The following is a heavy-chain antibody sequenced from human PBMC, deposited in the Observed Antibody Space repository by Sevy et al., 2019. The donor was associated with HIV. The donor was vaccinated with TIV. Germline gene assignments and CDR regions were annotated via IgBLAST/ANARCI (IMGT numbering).Heavy chain of an antibody. CDR1: GFTFSSYG. J-gene: IGHJ6*02. Sequence: GGSLRLSCAASGFTFSSYGMHWVRQAPGKGLEWVAVISYDGSNKYYADSVKGRFTISRNNSKNTLYLQMNSLRAEDTAVYYWAKDGEGKRARYCSGGSCYSSRPYYYYGMDVWGQGTTVTVSS. V-gene: IGHV3-30*18. D-gene: IGHD2-15*01. CDR3: AKDGEGKRARYCSGGSCYSSRPYYYYGMDV. CDR2: ISYDGSNK.